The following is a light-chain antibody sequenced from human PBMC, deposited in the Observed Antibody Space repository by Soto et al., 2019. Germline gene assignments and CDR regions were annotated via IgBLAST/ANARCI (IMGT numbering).Light chain of an antibody. Sequence: EIVLTQSPATLSLSPGERATLSCRASQSVSSYLAWYQQKPGQAPRLLIYDASNRATGIPARFSGSGSGTDFTLTISSLEPEEFAVYYCQQLSNWPRTFGQGTKVEIK. CDR2: DAS. J-gene: IGKJ1*01. V-gene: IGKV3-11*01. CDR1: QSVSSY. CDR3: QQLSNWPRT.